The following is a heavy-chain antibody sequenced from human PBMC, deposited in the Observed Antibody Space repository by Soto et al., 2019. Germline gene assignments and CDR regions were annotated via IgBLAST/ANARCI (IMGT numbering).Heavy chain of an antibody. CDR2: IYYSGST. CDR1: GGSISSGDYY. CDR3: ARVLVTTSLVPWFDP. J-gene: IGHJ5*02. V-gene: IGHV4-30-4*01. D-gene: IGHD4-4*01. Sequence: PSETLSLTCTVSGGSISSGDYYWSWIRQPPGKGLEWIGYIYYSGSTYYNPSLKSRVTISVDTSKNQFSLKLSSVTAADTAVYYCARVLVTTSLVPWFDPWGQGTLVTVSS.